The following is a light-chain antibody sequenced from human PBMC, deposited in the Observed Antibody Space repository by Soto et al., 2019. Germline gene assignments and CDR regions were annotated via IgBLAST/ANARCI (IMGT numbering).Light chain of an antibody. CDR1: QSVSNN. V-gene: IGKV3-15*01. CDR3: QQYNEWPLT. J-gene: IGKJ4*01. CDR2: HAA. Sequence: EIVMTQSPATLSVSPGERATLSCRASQSVSNNVAWYQQKPGQAPRLLIYHAATRATGIPARFSGSGSGTDVTLNISSLQSEDFAVYYCQQYNEWPLTFGGGTKVEIK.